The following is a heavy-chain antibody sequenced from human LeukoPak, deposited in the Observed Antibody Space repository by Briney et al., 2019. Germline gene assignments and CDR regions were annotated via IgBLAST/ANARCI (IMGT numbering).Heavy chain of an antibody. Sequence: ASVKVSCKASGYTFTSYGVSWVRQAPGQGLEWMGWINPNSGGTNYAQKFQGRVTMTRDTSISTAYMELSRLRSDDTAVYYCARDSELRFLEWSFHYYYYMDVWGKGTTVTVSS. CDR1: GYTFTSYG. CDR3: ARDSELRFLEWSFHYYYYMDV. V-gene: IGHV1-2*02. D-gene: IGHD3-3*01. CDR2: INPNSGGT. J-gene: IGHJ6*03.